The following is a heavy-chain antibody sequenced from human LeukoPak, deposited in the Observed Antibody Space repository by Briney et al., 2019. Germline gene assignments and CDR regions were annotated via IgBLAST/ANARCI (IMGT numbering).Heavy chain of an antibody. V-gene: IGHV4-59*01. CDR1: GVSISSYY. D-gene: IGHD2-2*01. Sequence: PSETLSLTCTVSGVSISSYYWSWIRQPPGKGLEWIGYIYYSGSTNYNPSLKSRVTISVDTSKNQFSLKLSSVTAADTAVYYCARDHTYCSSTSCHAGFDYWGQGTLVTVSS. CDR3: ARDHTYCSSTSCHAGFDY. CDR2: IYYSGST. J-gene: IGHJ4*02.